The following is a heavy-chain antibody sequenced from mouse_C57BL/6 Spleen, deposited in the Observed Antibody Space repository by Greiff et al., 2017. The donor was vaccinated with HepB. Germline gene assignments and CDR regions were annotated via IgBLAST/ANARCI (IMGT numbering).Heavy chain of an antibody. CDR3: ARRDYGSSYGFAY. CDR1: GYAFSSSW. J-gene: IGHJ3*01. V-gene: IGHV1-82*01. Sequence: QVTLKVSGPELVKPGASVKISCKASGYAFSSSWMNWVKQRPGKGLEWIGRIYPGDGDTNYNGKFKGKATLTADKSSSTAYMQLSSLTSEDSAVYFCARRDYGSSYGFAYWGQGTLVTVSA. CDR2: IYPGDGDT. D-gene: IGHD1-1*01.